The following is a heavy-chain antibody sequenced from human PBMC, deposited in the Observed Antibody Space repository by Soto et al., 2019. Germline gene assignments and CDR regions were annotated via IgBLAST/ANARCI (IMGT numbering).Heavy chain of an antibody. CDR3: ARYYYDSSGPFGY. J-gene: IGHJ4*02. CDR1: GDTFLSCA. CDR2: IIPIFGTA. V-gene: IGHV1-69*13. Sequence: ASVTAACKACGDTFLSCAISWLRQATGQGLEWMGGIIPIFGTANYAQKFQGRVTITADESTSTAYMELSSLRSEDTAVYYCARYYYDSSGPFGYWGQGTLVSVSS. D-gene: IGHD3-22*01.